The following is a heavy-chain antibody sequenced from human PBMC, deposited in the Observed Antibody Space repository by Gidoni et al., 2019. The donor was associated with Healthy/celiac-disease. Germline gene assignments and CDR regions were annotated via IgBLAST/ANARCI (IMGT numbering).Heavy chain of an antibody. V-gene: IGHV1-46*01. CDR3: AREVGWTTVTTRAFDI. CDR1: GSTFTSYY. J-gene: IGHJ3*02. Sequence: QVQLVQSGAEVKKPGASVKVSCKASGSTFTSYYMHWVRQAPGQGLEWMGIINPSGGSTSYAQKFQGRVTMTRDTSTSTVYMELSSLRSEDTAVYYCAREVGWTTVTTRAFDIWGQGTMVTVSS. CDR2: INPSGGST. D-gene: IGHD4-17*01.